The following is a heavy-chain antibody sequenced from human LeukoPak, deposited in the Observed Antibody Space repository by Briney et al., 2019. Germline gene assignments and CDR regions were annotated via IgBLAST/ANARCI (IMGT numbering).Heavy chain of an antibody. V-gene: IGHV3-53*05. CDR1: GFTVSSSY. CDR3: AGGIVATGFDY. D-gene: IGHD5-12*01. Sequence: PGGSLRLSCAASGFTVSSSYMSWVRQAPGKGLEWVSVIYSGGTTNHADSVKGRFTISRDNSKNTLYLQMNSLRAEDTAVYYCAGGIVATGFDYWGQGTLVTVSS. J-gene: IGHJ4*02. CDR2: IYSGGTT.